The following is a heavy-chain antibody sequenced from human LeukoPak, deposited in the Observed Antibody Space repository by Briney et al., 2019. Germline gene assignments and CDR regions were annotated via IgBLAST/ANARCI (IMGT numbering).Heavy chain of an antibody. CDR1: GFTFSDYA. Sequence: GGSLRLSCAASGFTFSDYAVTWVRQAPGEVLEWVSAIGGDGRGKDYADSVKGRFIISRDNFKNTVFLQMNSLRAEDTALYYCARRVGGTPDYWGLGTLVTVSS. CDR2: IGGDGRGK. D-gene: IGHD1-26*01. V-gene: IGHV3-23*01. J-gene: IGHJ4*02. CDR3: ARRVGGTPDY.